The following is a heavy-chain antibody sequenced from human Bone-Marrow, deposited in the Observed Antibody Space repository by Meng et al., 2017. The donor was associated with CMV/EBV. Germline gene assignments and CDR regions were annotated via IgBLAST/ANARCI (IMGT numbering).Heavy chain of an antibody. V-gene: IGHV1-8*02. CDR2: MNPNSGNT. D-gene: IGHD5-18*01. Sequence: ASVKVSCKASGYTFTGYYMHWVRQAPGQGLEWMGWMNPNSGNTGYAQKFQGRVTMTRNTSTSTAYREMSSLRSEDTAVYYCAIGSPTAMATYYYYGMDVWGQGTTVTVSS. J-gene: IGHJ6*02. CDR1: GYTFTGYY. CDR3: AIGSPTAMATYYYYGMDV.